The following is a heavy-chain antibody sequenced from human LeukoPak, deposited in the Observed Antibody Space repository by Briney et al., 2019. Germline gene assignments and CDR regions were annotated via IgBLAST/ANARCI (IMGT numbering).Heavy chain of an antibody. CDR1: GYTLTDYY. D-gene: IGHD4-11*01. Sequence: ASVKVSCKASGYTLTDYYTHWVRQAPGQGLEWMGWINPNSGVTNYAQKFQGRVTLTRDTPISTAYMEVSRLRSDDTAVYYCARAHMTTVTLSDYWGQGSLVTVSS. V-gene: IGHV1-2*02. J-gene: IGHJ4*02. CDR3: ARAHMTTVTLSDY. CDR2: INPNSGVT.